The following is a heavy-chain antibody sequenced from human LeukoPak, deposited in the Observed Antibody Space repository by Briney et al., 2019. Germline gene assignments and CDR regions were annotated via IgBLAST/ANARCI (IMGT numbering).Heavy chain of an antibody. V-gene: IGHV3-53*01. CDR2: IYSGGTT. D-gene: IGHD5-18*01. CDR3: ARDGGGYSYAYRTY. CDR1: XFTXNNXY. J-gene: IGHJ4*02. Sequence: XLXCAASXFTXNNXYMSWVRQAPGXGLXXXSIIYSGGTTYYADSVKGRFTISRDNSKNTLYLQMNSLRAEDTAVYYCARDGGGYSYAYRTYWGQGTLVTVSS.